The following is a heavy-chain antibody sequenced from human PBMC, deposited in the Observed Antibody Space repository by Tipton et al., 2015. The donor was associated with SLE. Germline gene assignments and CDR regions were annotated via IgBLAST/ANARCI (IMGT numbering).Heavy chain of an antibody. CDR1: GYSFPDYW. J-gene: IGHJ4*02. D-gene: IGHD5-24*01. CDR3: TKHGDNFRCGY. V-gene: IGHV5-51*01. CDR2: IYPRDSDT. Sequence: SLRLSCKGFGYSFPDYWIGWVRQMPGKGLEWMGIIYPRDSDTRYSPSFKGQVTISVDKPISTAYLQWSSLKASDTAMYYCTKHGDNFRCGYWGQGTLVTVSS.